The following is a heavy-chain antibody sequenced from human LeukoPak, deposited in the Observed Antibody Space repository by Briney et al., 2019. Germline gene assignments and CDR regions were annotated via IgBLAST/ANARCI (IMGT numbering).Heavy chain of an antibody. CDR2: IYHSGST. CDR1: GDSNSSRGYS. V-gene: IGHV4-30-2*01. CDR3: ASAGSKEVSRFAPRPAGFDP. Sequence: SETLSLNCAVYGDSNSSRGYSLSWIRQPPWQGLEWIAYIYHSGSTYYNPSLKSRVTISVDRSKNQFSLKLSSVTAADTAVYYCASAGSKEVSRFAPRPAGFDPWGQGTLVTVSS. J-gene: IGHJ5*02. D-gene: IGHD1-1*01.